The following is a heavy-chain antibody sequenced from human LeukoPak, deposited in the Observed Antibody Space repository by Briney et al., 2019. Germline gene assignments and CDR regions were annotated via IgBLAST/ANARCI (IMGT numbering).Heavy chain of an antibody. V-gene: IGHV1-69*13. D-gene: IGHD2-15*01. CDR3: ARDQDTSYYYYYGMDV. CDR1: GGTFSSYA. J-gene: IGHJ6*02. Sequence: AAVKVSCKASGGTFSSYAISWVRQAPGQGLEWMGGIIPIFGTANYAQKFQGRVTITADESTSTAYMELSSLRSDDTAVYYCARDQDTSYYYYYGMDVWGQGTTVTVFS. CDR2: IIPIFGTA.